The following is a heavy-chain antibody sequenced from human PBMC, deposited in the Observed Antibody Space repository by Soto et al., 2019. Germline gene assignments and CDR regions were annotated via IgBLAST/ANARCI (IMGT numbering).Heavy chain of an antibody. CDR2: MGAHSGHT. V-gene: IGHV1-18*01. D-gene: IGHD1-26*01. CDR1: GYNFTRFG. J-gene: IGHJ6*01. Sequence: QFQLVQSGAEVKKPGASVKVSCKASGYNFTRFGISWVRQAPGHGLEWMGWMGAHSGHTRQAQKFQGRLTMTTDASMITVYIGLRSLTSDATARHYWGREGQLLAQADYSPFYGMDAWGQGTTVIVSS. CDR3: GREGQLLAQADYSPFYGMDA.